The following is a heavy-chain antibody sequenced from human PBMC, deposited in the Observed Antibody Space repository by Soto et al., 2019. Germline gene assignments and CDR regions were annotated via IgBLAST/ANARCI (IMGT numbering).Heavy chain of an antibody. Sequence: QVQLVQSGAEVKKPGASVKVSCKASGYTFTGYYMHWVRQAPGQGLEWMGGIIPIFGTANYAQKFQGRVTITADESTSTAYMELSSLRSEDTAVYYCARDIAVAGTFGTEFDYWGQGTLVTVSS. CDR2: IIPIFGTA. J-gene: IGHJ4*02. CDR3: ARDIAVAGTFGTEFDY. D-gene: IGHD6-19*01. CDR1: GYTFTGYY. V-gene: IGHV1-69*01.